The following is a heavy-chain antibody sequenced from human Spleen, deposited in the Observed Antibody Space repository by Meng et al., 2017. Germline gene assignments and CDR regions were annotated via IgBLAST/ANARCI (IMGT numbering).Heavy chain of an antibody. CDR1: GYTFTSYY. D-gene: IGHD6-13*01. CDR3: VRDEDISAAGKLFGDY. J-gene: IGHJ4*02. CDR2: INPSGGNT. V-gene: IGHV1-46*01. Sequence: ASVKVSCKASGYTFTSYYMHWVRQAPGQGPEWMGAINPSGGNTMYAQRFQGRVTMTRDTSTTTVYMDLSSLTSEDTAVYYCVRDEDISAAGKLFGDYWGQGTLVTVSS.